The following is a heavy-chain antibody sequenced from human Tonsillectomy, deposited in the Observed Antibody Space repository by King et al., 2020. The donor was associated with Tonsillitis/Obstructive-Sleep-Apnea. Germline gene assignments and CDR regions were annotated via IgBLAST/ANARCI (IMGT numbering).Heavy chain of an antibody. D-gene: IGHD3-10*01. CDR3: ARGDNLGSGSYYKSGGYFQH. J-gene: IGHJ1*01. CDR2: ISYDGSKT. Sequence: VQLVESGGGVVQPGRSLRLSCAASEFTFSTYAMHWVRKAPGKGLEWVSVISYDGSKTDYADSVKGRFTISRDISKNTLYLQMSSLRAEDTALYSCARGDNLGSGSYYKSGGYFQHWGLGTLLTVSS. CDR1: EFTFSTYA. V-gene: IGHV3-30*04.